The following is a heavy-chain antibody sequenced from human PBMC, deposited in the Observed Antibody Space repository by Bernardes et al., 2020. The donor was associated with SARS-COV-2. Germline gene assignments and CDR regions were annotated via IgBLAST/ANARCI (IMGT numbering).Heavy chain of an antibody. J-gene: IGHJ4*02. CDR3: ARDYYGSGSYTDY. Sequence: SQTLSLTCNLSGDSVGRGLYDWSWIRQPPGNGWEWIGYTYDTGTTTYNPSLENRVTISIDTSKKQFSLKLSRLRSDDTAMYYCARDYYGSGSYTDYWGQGTLVTVSS. D-gene: IGHD3-10*01. V-gene: IGHV4-61*01. CDR1: GDSVGRGLYD. CDR2: TYDTGTT.